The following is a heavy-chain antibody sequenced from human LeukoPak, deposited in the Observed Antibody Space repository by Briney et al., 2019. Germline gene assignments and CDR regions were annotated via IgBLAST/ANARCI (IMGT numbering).Heavy chain of an antibody. CDR2: ISSSSSYI. D-gene: IGHD6-19*01. CDR3: ARGIAVAGKRGSDYFDY. V-gene: IGHV3-21*01. CDR1: GFTFRCYS. J-gene: IGHJ4*02. Sequence: GGSLRLSCAASGFTFRCYSMNWVRQAPGKGLEWVSSISSSSSYIYYADTVKGRFTISRDNAKNSLYLQMNSLRAEDTAVYYCARGIAVAGKRGSDYFDYWGQGTLVTVSS.